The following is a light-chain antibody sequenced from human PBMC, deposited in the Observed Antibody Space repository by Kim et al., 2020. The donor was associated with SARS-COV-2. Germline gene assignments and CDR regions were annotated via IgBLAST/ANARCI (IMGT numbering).Light chain of an antibody. CDR3: LQHNAYPHT. V-gene: IGKV1-17*03. CDR2: AAS. J-gene: IGKJ2*01. Sequence: SPSVGDRITNTCRTSQDIRNYLARFQQKPGKVPKRLIYAASSLRGGVPPRFSGSGSGTEFTLTISSLQPEDFATYYCLQHNAYPHTFGQGTKLEI. CDR1: QDIRNY.